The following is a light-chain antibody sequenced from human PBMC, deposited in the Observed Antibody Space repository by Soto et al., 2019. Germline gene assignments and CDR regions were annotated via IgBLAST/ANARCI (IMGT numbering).Light chain of an antibody. CDR1: QIVFYTSSNNNH. V-gene: IGKV4-1*01. Sequence: DVVMSQTPTYLAVSLGERATINCKSSQIVFYTSSNNNHLSWYHHKPGQPPKLLFYWASTRESGVPDRFSGSGSGTDFTLTISGLQAEDVAVYYCQQYYATPPASGQRTRPAT. J-gene: IGKJ5*01. CDR3: QQYYATPPA. CDR2: WAS.